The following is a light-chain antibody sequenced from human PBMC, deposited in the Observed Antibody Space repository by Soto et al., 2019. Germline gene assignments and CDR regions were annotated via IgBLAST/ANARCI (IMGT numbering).Light chain of an antibody. CDR1: SSDVGSHNL. CDR3: CSFSGSSSSWG. J-gene: IGLJ3*02. V-gene: IGLV2-23*01. Sequence: QSALTQPASVSGSPGQSITISCTGTSSDVGSHNLVSWYQQCPGRPPKLIIYEATKRPSGVSSRFSGAKSSNTASLTISGLQGEDEAAYYCCSFSGSSSSWGLGGGTKVNVL. CDR2: EAT.